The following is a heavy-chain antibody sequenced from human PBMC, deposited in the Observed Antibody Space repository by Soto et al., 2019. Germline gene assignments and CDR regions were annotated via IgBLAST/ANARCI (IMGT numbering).Heavy chain of an antibody. J-gene: IGHJ4*02. Sequence: GGSLRLSCAAFGFIFSDHYMDWIRQAPGKGLEWVSYISSSSSYTNYADSVKGRFTISRDNAKNSLYLQMNSLRAEDTAVYYCARVVHYYGSGSYYGPYFDYWGQGTLVTSPQ. D-gene: IGHD3-10*01. CDR1: GFIFSDHY. CDR3: ARVVHYYGSGSYYGPYFDY. CDR2: ISSSSSYT. V-gene: IGHV3-11*05.